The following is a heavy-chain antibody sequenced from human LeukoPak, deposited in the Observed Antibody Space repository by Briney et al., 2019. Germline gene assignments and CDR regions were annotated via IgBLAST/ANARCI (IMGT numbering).Heavy chain of an antibody. D-gene: IGHD5-18*01. J-gene: IGHJ4*02. CDR3: AKGSGYSYGTIVDY. CDR2: ISWNSGSI. V-gene: IGHV3-9*01. Sequence: PGRSLRLSCAAPGFTFDDYAMHWVRQAPGKGLEWVSGISWNSGSIGYADSVKGRFTISRDNAKNSLYLQMNSLRAEDTALYYCAKGSGYSYGTIVDYWGQGTLVTVSS. CDR1: GFTFDDYA.